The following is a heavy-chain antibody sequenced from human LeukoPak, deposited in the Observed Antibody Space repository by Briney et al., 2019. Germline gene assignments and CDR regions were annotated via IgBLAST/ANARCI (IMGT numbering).Heavy chain of an antibody. CDR3: ARVRAYYYDSSGYYYFDY. D-gene: IGHD3-22*01. Sequence: PGGSLRLSCAASGFTFSSYAMHWVRQAPGKGLEYVSAISSNGGSTYYANSVKGRFTISRDNSKNTLYLQMGSLRAEDMAVYYCARVRAYYYDSSGYYYFDYWGQGTLVIVSS. J-gene: IGHJ4*02. V-gene: IGHV3-64*01. CDR1: GFTFSSYA. CDR2: ISSNGGST.